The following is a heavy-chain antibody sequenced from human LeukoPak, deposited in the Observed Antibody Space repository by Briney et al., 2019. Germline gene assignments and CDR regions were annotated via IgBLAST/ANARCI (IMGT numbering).Heavy chain of an antibody. D-gene: IGHD3-22*01. V-gene: IGHV3-23*01. CDR3: ANVPTYYYDSSGYYYF. J-gene: IGHJ4*02. CDR2: ISGSGGST. CDR1: GFTFSSYA. Sequence: GGSLRLSSAASGFTFSSYAMSWIRQAPGKGLEWVSAISGSGGSTYYADSVKGRFTISRDNSKNTLYLQMNSLRAEDTAVYYCANVPTYYYDSSGYYYFWGQGTLVTVSS.